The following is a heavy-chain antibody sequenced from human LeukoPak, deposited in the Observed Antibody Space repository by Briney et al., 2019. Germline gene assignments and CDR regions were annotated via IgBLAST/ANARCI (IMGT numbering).Heavy chain of an antibody. J-gene: IGHJ4*02. CDR3: AKLVDY. CDR1: GFTLTSYA. CDR2: ISVSGVST. V-gene: IGHV3-23*01. Sequence: GGSLRLSCAASGFTLTSYAMSWVRQTPGKALEWVSTISVSGVSTYYADSVKGRFTISRGNSKNTLFLRMNSLRAEDTAIYYCAKLVDYWGQGTLVTVSS.